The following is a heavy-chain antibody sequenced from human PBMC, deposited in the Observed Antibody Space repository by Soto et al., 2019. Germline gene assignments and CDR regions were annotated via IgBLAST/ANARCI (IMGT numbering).Heavy chain of an antibody. CDR2: IGTSGSYI. V-gene: IGHV3-21*01. Sequence: GGSLRLSCAVSGFIFSRYSMNWVRQAPGKGLEWVSSIGTSGSYIYDTDSVKGRFTISRDNTKDSLYLQMNSLRAEDTAIYYCARGSAFKGLDYWGQGTPFTVSS. D-gene: IGHD6-25*01. CDR3: ARGSAFKGLDY. CDR1: GFIFSRYS. J-gene: IGHJ4*02.